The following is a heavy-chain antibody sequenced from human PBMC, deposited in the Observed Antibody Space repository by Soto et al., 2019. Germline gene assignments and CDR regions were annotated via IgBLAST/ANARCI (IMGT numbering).Heavy chain of an antibody. CDR2: ISKSVGTT. Sequence: EVQLLASGGGLLQPGGSLRLSCAASGFTFGDYAMSWVRQAPGKGLEWVSTISKSVGTTYYADSVKGRFTISRDNSKNTLYLQMNSLRADDTAVYYCARGAWCDSWGQGTLVTVSS. J-gene: IGHJ5*01. V-gene: IGHV3-23*01. CDR1: GFTFGDYA. CDR3: ARGAWCDS.